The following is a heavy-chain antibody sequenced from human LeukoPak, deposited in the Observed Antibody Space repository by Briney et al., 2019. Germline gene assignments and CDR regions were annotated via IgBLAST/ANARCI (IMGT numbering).Heavy chain of an antibody. D-gene: IGHD3-10*01. V-gene: IGHV3-15*01. CDR3: TTDLWFGEFGMDV. J-gene: IGHJ6*02. CDR1: GFTFSNAW. Sequence: GGSLRLSCAASGFTFSNAWMSWVRQAPGKGLEWVGRIKSKTDGGTTDYVAPVKGRFTISRDDSKNTVYVQMNSLKTEDTAVYYCTTDLWFGEFGMDVWGQGTTVIVS. CDR2: IKSKTDGGTT.